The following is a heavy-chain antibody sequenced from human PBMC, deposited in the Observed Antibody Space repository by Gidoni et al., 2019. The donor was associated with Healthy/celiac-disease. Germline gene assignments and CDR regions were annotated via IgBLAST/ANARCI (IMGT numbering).Heavy chain of an antibody. V-gene: IGHV4-31*03. J-gene: IGHJ6*02. CDR3: ARIVVVPAAPGRYYGMDV. CDR1: GGSISRGGYY. CDR2: IYYSGST. Sequence: QVQLQESGPGLVKPSQTLSRTCTVSGGSISRGGYYWSWIRQHPGKGLEWIGYIYYSGSTYYNPSLKSRVTISVDTSKNQFSLKLSSVTAADTAVYYCARIVVVPAAPGRYYGMDVWGQGTTVTVSS. D-gene: IGHD2-2*01.